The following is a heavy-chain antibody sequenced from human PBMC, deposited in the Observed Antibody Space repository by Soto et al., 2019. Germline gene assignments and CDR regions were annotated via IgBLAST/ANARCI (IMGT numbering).Heavy chain of an antibody. CDR3: ARQIYDSDTGPNFQYYFDS. J-gene: IGHJ4*02. CDR2: IDPSDSQT. D-gene: IGHD3-22*01. V-gene: IGHV5-10-1*03. Sequence: EVRLEQSGAEVKKSGESLTISCKGSGYSFAGYWITWVRQKPGKGLEWMGRIDPSDSQTHYSPSFRGHVTISVTKSITTVFLQWSSLRASDTAMYYCARQIYDSDTGPNFQYYFDSWGQGTPVTVSS. CDR1: GYSFAGYW.